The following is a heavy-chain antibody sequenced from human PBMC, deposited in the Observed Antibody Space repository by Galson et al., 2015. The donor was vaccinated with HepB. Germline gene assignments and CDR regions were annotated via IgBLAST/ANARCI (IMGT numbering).Heavy chain of an antibody. V-gene: IGHV1-69*04. CDR1: GGTFSSYT. J-gene: IGHJ3*02. Sequence: SVKVSCKASGGTFSSYTISWVRQAPGQGLEWMGRIIPILGIANYAQKFQGRVTITADKSTSTAYMELSSLRSEDTAVYYCAREGGGYCSGGSCYIYAFDIWGQGTMVTVSS. CDR3: AREGGGYCSGGSCYIYAFDI. D-gene: IGHD2-15*01. CDR2: IIPILGIA.